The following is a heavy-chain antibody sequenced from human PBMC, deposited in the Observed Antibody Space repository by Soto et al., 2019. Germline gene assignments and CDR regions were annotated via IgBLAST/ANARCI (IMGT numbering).Heavy chain of an antibody. Sequence: GGSLRLSCAASGLTVSSNYMSWVRQAPGRGLKWVSVIYSGGTTYYADSVKGRFTISRDNSKNTLYLQMNSLRAEDTALYYCACDPLHLDAFYIWGQGTMVTVSS. CDR3: ACDPLHLDAFYI. J-gene: IGHJ3*02. CDR2: IYSGGTT. V-gene: IGHV3-66*01. CDR1: GLTVSSNY.